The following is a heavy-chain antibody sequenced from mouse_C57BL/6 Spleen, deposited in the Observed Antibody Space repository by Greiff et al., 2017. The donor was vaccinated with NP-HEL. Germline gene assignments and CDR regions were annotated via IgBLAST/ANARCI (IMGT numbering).Heavy chain of an antibody. CDR2: INPYNGGT. Sequence: VQLKQSGPVLVQPGASVKMSCKASGYTFTDYYMNWVKQSHGKSLEWIGVINPYNGGTSYNQKFKGKATLTVDKSSSTAYMELNSLTSEDSAVYYCASNYYGSSYYAMDYWGQGTSVTVSS. CDR3: ASNYYGSSYYAMDY. D-gene: IGHD1-1*01. J-gene: IGHJ4*01. CDR1: GYTFTDYY. V-gene: IGHV1-19*01.